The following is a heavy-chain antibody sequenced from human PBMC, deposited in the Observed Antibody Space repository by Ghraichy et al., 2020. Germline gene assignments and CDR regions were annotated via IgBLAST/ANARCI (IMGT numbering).Heavy chain of an antibody. D-gene: IGHD5-18*01. J-gene: IGHJ4*02. Sequence: GGSLRLSFFASGFTFISYNMNWVRQAPGKGLEWVSSISSSSSYIYYADSVKGRFTISRDNAKNSLYLQMNSLRAEDTAVYYCARGRVDTAMVFFDYWGQGTLVTVSS. V-gene: IGHV3-21*01. CDR3: ARGRVDTAMVFFDY. CDR2: ISSSSSYI. CDR1: GFTFISYN.